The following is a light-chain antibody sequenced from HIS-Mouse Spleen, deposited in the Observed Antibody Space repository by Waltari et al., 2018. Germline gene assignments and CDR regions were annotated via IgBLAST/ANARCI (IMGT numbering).Light chain of an antibody. Sequence: QSALTQPRSVSGSPGQSVTISCTGTSSDVGGYNYVSWYQQHPGKAPNLMIYDVIKRPSGVPDRFSGSKSGNTASLTISGLQAEDEADYYCCSYAGSYTGVFGTGTKVTVL. V-gene: IGLV2-11*01. CDR1: SSDVGGYNY. CDR2: DVI. J-gene: IGLJ1*01. CDR3: CSYAGSYTGV.